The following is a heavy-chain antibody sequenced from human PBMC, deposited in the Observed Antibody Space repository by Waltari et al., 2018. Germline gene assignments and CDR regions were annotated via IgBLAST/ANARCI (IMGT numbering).Heavy chain of an antibody. J-gene: IGHJ3*02. Sequence: QVQLQESGPGLVKPSETLSLTCPVSGGSISSYYWSWIRQPPGKGLEWIGYIYYSGSTNYNPSLKSRVTISVDTSKNQFSLKLSSVTAADTAVYYCAGGPGVTIFGAAFRAFDIWGQGTMVTVSS. V-gene: IGHV4-59*01. CDR3: AGGPGVTIFGAAFRAFDI. D-gene: IGHD3-3*01. CDR1: GGSISSYY. CDR2: IYYSGST.